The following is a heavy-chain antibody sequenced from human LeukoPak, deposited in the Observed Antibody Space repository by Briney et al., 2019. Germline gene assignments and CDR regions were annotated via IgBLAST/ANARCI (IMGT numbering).Heavy chain of an antibody. J-gene: IGHJ6*03. CDR1: GFTFSDYY. Sequence: GGSLRLSCAASGFTFSDYYMSWIRQAPRKGLEWISYISSSGSTIYYAASVRGRFTISRDNAKNSLYLQMNSLRAEDTAVYYCATLSGGGYYYYYYMDVWGKGTTVTVSS. D-gene: IGHD3-16*01. CDR3: ATLSGGGYYYYYYMDV. CDR2: ISSSGSTI. V-gene: IGHV3-11*04.